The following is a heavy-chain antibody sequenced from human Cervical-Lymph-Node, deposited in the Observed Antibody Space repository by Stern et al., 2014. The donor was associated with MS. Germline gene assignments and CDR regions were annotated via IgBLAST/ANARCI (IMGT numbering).Heavy chain of an antibody. V-gene: IGHV5-51*03. D-gene: IGHD3-10*02. CDR1: GNSFSGYW. CDR2: GYPGDSDA. CDR3: ASHVRGGPFDF. Sequence: EVQLVQSGAEVKQPGESLKISCRGSGNSFSGYWIGWVRQMPGKGLEWLGVGYPGDSDARYSPSFQGQVTISADKSSNPASLQWSSLKASDTATYYCASHVRGGPFDFWGQGTLVTVSS. J-gene: IGHJ4*02.